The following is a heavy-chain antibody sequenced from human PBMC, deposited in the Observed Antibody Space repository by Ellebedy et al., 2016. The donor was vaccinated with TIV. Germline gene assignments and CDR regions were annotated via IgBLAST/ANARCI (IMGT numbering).Heavy chain of an antibody. Sequence: MPSDTLSLTCTVPGGSISTYYWSWIPQPAGKGREWLGRIYISGSTNYTPSLKSPVTMSVDTSKNQFSLKLSPVTAADTAVYYCAARWVPAAPLQPWGQGTLVTVSS. CDR1: GGSISTYY. V-gene: IGHV4-4*07. J-gene: IGHJ5*02. D-gene: IGHD2-2*01. CDR3: AARWVPAAPLQP. CDR2: IYISGST.